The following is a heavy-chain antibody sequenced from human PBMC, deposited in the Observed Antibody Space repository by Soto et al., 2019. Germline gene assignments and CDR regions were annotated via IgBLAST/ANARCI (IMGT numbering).Heavy chain of an antibody. CDR3: ARGPHKYSSGWYIRVDYFDY. CDR2: INHSGST. V-gene: IGHV4-34*01. J-gene: IGHJ4*02. CDR1: GWSFSRYD. Sequence: SETLSLTCAVNGWSFSRYDWSWTRHPPGKGLEWIGEINHSGSTNYNPSLKSRVTISVDTSKNQFSLRLSSVTAADTAVYYCARGPHKYSSGWYIRVDYFDYWGQGTLVTVSS. D-gene: IGHD6-19*01.